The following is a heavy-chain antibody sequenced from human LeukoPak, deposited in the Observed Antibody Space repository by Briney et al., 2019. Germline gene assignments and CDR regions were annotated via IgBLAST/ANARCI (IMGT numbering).Heavy chain of an antibody. CDR3: TTDEWELHPP. CDR1: GFTFYNAW. V-gene: IGHV3-15*01. Sequence: GGSLRLSCAASGFTFYNAWMSWVRQAPGKGLEWIGHIKSNTDGGATDFPAPVKGRFTISRDDSKNTLYLQMNSLKTEDTAVYYCTTDEWELHPPWGQGTLVTVSS. J-gene: IGHJ5*02. CDR2: IKSNTDGGAT. D-gene: IGHD1-26*01.